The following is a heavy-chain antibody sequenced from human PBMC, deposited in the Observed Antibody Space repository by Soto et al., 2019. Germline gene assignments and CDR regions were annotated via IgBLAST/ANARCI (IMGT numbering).Heavy chain of an antibody. J-gene: IGHJ4*02. CDR2: MSPNTGNS. CDR1: GYTFTSYG. Sequence: ASVKVSCKASGYTFTSYGIYWVRQATGQGLEWMGWMSPNTGNSAYAQKFQGRVTVTSDTSINTVHMELNSLRSEDTAVYYCARRAETNGWNGFGADKYYFDFWGQGTLVTVSS. CDR3: ARRAETNGWNGFGADKYYFDF. D-gene: IGHD1-1*01. V-gene: IGHV1-8*01.